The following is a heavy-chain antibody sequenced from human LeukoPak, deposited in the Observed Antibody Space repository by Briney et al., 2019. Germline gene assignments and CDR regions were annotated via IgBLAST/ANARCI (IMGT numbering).Heavy chain of an antibody. V-gene: IGHV4-59*04. Sequence: SETLSLTCTVSGGTISSYYWSWIRQPPGKGLEWIGYIYCSGSTYYNPSLKSRVTISVDTSKNQFSRKLSSVTAADTAVYYCARSSPLSGPDYYYYYMDVWGKGTTVTVSS. CDR3: ARSSPLSGPDYYYYYMDV. CDR2: IYCSGST. D-gene: IGHD5-12*01. CDR1: GGTISSYY. J-gene: IGHJ6*03.